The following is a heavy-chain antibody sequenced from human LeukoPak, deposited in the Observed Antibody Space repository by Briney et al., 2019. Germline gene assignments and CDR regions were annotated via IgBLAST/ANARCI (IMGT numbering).Heavy chain of an antibody. CDR1: GFTFSGYT. V-gene: IGHV3-21*01. J-gene: IGHJ4*02. Sequence: GGSLRLSCAASGFTFSGYTINWVRQAPGKGLEWASSISSSSSYIYYADSVKGRFTISRHNAKNSLYLQMNSLRAEDTAVYYCARAGSGYEDGFDYWGQGTLVTVSS. CDR3: ARAGSGYEDGFDY. CDR2: ISSSSSYI. D-gene: IGHD5-12*01.